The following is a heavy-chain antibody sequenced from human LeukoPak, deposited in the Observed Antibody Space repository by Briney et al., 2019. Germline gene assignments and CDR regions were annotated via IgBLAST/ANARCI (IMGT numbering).Heavy chain of an antibody. CDR1: GFTFSSYS. J-gene: IGHJ3*02. V-gene: IGHV3-21*01. D-gene: IGHD2/OR15-2a*01. CDR3: ASNRLLSHAIDI. Sequence: GGSLRLSCAASGFTFSSYSMNWVRQAPGKGLEWVSSISSSSSYIYYADSVKGRFTISRDNAKNSLYLQMNSLRAEDTAVYYCASNRLLSHAIDIWGQGTMVTVSS. CDR2: ISSSSSYI.